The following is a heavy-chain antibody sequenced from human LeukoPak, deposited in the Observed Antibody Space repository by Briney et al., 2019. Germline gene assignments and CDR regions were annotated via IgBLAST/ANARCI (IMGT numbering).Heavy chain of an antibody. D-gene: IGHD1-20*01. CDR2: IYYSGST. Sequence: SETLSLTCTVSGGSISSGGYYWSWIRQHPGKGLEWIGYIYYSGSTYYNPSLKSRVTISVDTSKNQFSLKLCSVTAADTAVYYCAREGYNWNYVDYWGQGTLVTVSS. CDR3: AREGYNWNYVDY. V-gene: IGHV4-31*03. J-gene: IGHJ4*02. CDR1: GGSISSGGYY.